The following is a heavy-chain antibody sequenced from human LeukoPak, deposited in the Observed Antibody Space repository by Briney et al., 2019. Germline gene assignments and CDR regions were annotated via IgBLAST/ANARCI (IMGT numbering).Heavy chain of an antibody. D-gene: IGHD2-2*02. Sequence: GGSLRLSCAASGFTFSSYSMNWVRQAPGKGLEWVSSISSSSSYIYYADSVKGRFTISRDNAKNSLYLQMNSLRAEDTAVYYCARDARYCSSTSCYTLDYWGQGTLVTVSS. J-gene: IGHJ4*02. CDR2: ISSSSSYI. CDR3: ARDARYCSSTSCYTLDY. CDR1: GFTFSSYS. V-gene: IGHV3-21*01.